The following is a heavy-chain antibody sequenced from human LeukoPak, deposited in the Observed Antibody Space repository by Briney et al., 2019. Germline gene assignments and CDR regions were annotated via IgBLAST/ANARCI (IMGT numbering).Heavy chain of an antibody. D-gene: IGHD3-10*01. CDR1: GYTFTGYY. Sequence: VASVKVSCKASGYTFTGYYMHWVRQAPGQGLEWMGWINPNSGGTNYAQKFQGRVTMTRYTSISAAYMEVSSLRSDDTAVYYCAKTRGSGPFDYWGQGTLVTVSS. CDR3: AKTRGSGPFDY. CDR2: INPNSGGT. J-gene: IGHJ4*02. V-gene: IGHV1-2*02.